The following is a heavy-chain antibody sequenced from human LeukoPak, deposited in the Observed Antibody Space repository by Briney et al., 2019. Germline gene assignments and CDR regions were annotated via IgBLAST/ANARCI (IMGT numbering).Heavy chain of an antibody. CDR2: IRYDGSNK. CDR3: AKPSLGSSSWSSLDY. V-gene: IGHV3-30*02. J-gene: IGHJ4*02. D-gene: IGHD6-13*01. CDR1: GFTFSSYG. Sequence: SGGSLRLSCAASGFTFSSYGMHWVRQAPGKGLEWVAFIRYDGSNKYYADSVKGRFTISRDNSKNTLYLQMNSLRAEDTAVYYCAKPSLGSSSWSSLDYWGQGTLVTVSS.